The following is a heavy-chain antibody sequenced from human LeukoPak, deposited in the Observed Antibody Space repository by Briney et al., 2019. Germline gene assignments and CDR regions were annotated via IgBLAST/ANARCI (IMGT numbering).Heavy chain of an antibody. D-gene: IGHD6-25*01. CDR2: INPNSGGT. Sequence: AASVKVSCKASGYTFTGYYMHWVRQAPGQGPEWMGWINPNSGGTNYAQKFQGRVTMTRDTSISTAYMELSRLRSDDTAVYYCAREKISGYYFDYWGQGTLVTVSS. CDR1: GYTFTGYY. CDR3: AREKISGYYFDY. J-gene: IGHJ4*02. V-gene: IGHV1-2*02.